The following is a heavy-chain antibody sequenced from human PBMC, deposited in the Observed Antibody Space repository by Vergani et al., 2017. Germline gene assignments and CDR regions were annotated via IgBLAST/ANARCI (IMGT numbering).Heavy chain of an antibody. V-gene: IGHV3-23*01. D-gene: IGHD5-12*01. CDR2: ISGSGGST. Sequence: EVQLLESGGDLVQPGGSLRLSCAASGFTFSSYAMSWVRQAPGKGLEWVSAISGSGGSTYYADSVKGRFTISRDNAKNSLFLEMNSLRFEDTAVYFCTKGSVYYHDSAGHGYDPYTGFDLWGQGTLVTVSS. J-gene: IGHJ3*01. CDR1: GFTFSSYA. CDR3: TKGSVYYHDSAGHGYDPYTGFDL.